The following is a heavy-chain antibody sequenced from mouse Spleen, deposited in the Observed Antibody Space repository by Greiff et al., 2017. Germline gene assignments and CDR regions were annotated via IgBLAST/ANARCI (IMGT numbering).Heavy chain of an antibody. Sequence: QVQLQQPGAELVQPGASVTLSCKASGYTLTSYWVHWVQQSPGQGLEWLGMIRPNSGSTNYNEKFRSKATLTVDKSSSTAYMQLSSLTSEYSAVYYCAAYYGSPYYYAMDYWGQGTSVTCSS. V-gene: IGHV1-64*01. CDR3: AAYYGSPYYYAMDY. J-gene: IGHJ4*01. D-gene: IGHD1-1*01. CDR1: GYTLTSYW. CDR2: IRPNSGST.